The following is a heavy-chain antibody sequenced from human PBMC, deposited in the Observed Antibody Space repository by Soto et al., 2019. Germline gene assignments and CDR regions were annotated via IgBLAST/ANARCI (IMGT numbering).Heavy chain of an antibody. CDR2: INSDGSST. Sequence: GGSLRLSCAASGFTFSSYWMHWVRQAPGKGLVWVSRINSDGSSTSYADSVKGRFTISRDNAKNTLYLQMNSLRAEDTAVYYCXRFLEWLSSPVNYGMDVWGQGTTVTVSS. D-gene: IGHD3-3*01. CDR1: GFTFSSYW. CDR3: XRFLEWLSSPVNYGMDV. J-gene: IGHJ6*02. V-gene: IGHV3-74*01.